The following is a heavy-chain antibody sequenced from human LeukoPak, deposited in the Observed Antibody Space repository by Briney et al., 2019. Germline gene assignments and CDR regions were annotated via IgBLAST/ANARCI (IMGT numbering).Heavy chain of an antibody. Sequence: WEPLSLTCSVSGDSISTYYLSWIRQPAGKGLEWIGRIYGGGNTNYNPSLKSRLTLSMDTSKNQFSLKLRSVTAADTAVYYCARDRGLYGEVLFDPWGQGTLVTVSS. CDR1: GDSISTYY. D-gene: IGHD3-10*01. CDR3: ARDRGLYGEVLFDP. J-gene: IGHJ5*02. CDR2: IYGGGNT. V-gene: IGHV4-4*07.